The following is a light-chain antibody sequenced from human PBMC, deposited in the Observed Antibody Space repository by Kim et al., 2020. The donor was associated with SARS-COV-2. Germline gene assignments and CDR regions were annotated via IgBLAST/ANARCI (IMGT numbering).Light chain of an antibody. J-gene: IGKJ4*01. CDR2: DAS. V-gene: IGKV3-15*01. CDR1: QSVSSN. CDR3: QQYNNWPLT. Sequence: EIVMTQSPATLSVSPGERATLSCRASQSVSSNLAWYQQKPGQAPRLLIYDASTRATSIPARFSGSGSGSEFTLTISSLQSEDFAVYYCQQYNNWPLTFGGGTKVDIK.